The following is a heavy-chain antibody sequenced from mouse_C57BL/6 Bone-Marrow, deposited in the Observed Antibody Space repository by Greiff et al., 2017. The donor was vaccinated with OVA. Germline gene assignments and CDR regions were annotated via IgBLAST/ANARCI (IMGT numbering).Heavy chain of an antibody. D-gene: IGHD2-3*01. Sequence: QVQLKQSGAELARPGASVKLSCKASGYTFTSYGISWVKQRTGQGLEWIGEIYPRSGNTYYNEKFKGKATLTADKSSITAYMELRSLTSEDSAVYFCARWLLRLRVFDYWGQGTTLTVSS. CDR1: GYTFTSYG. CDR3: ARWLLRLRVFDY. CDR2: IYPRSGNT. J-gene: IGHJ2*01. V-gene: IGHV1-81*01.